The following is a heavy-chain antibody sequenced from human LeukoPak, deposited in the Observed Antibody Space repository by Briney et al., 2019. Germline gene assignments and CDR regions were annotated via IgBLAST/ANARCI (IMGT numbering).Heavy chain of an antibody. CDR3: ARELGGFDH. J-gene: IGHJ4*02. V-gene: IGHV6-1*01. CDR2: TYYRSQWYN. D-gene: IGHD3-16*01. CDR1: RDSVSSNSAA. Sequence: SQTLSLTCAISRDSVSSNSAACHWIRQSPSGGLEWLGRTYYRSQWYNEYGVSVKSRLTISTDTSKNQFSLQLNSVTPEDTAAYYCARELGGFDHWGQGTLVTVSS.